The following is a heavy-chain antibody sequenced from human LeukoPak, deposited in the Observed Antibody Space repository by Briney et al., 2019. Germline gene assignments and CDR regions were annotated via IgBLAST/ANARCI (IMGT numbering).Heavy chain of an antibody. CDR2: IYHSGST. V-gene: IGHV4-30-2*01. Sequence: TSETLSLTCAVSGGSISSGGYSWSWIRQPPGKGLEWIGYIYHSGSTYYNPSLKSRVTISVDRSKNRFSLKLSSVTAADTAVYYCARGAEYCSSTSCYPAGYYYYGMDVWGQGTTVTVSS. D-gene: IGHD2-2*01. CDR1: GGSISSGGYS. J-gene: IGHJ6*02. CDR3: ARGAEYCSSTSCYPAGYYYYGMDV.